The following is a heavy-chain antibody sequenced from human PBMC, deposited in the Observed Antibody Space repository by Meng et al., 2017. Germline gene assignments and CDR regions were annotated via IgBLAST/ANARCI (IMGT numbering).Heavy chain of an antibody. CDR1: GFTFSSYW. V-gene: IGHV3-74*01. CDR3: ARVKMVRGFYYGMDV. CDR2: INSDGSST. J-gene: IGHJ6*02. D-gene: IGHD3-10*01. Sequence: GGSLRLSCAASGFTFSSYWMHWVRQAPGKGLVWASRINSDGSSTSYADSVKGRFTISRDNAKNTLYLQMNSLRAEDTAVYYCARVKMVRGFYYGMDVWGQGTTVTVSS.